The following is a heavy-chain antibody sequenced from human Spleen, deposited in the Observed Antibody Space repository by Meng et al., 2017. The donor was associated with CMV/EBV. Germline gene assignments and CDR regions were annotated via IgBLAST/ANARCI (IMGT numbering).Heavy chain of an antibody. Sequence: QLQLVESGXGVVQPGGXLRLSCAASGFSFSSYGMHWVRQAPGKGLEWVAFIRFDGGNKEYVDSVKGRFTISRDNSKITLYLQMNSLRTEDTAVYYCAKEGPSGSYRPAAGFFDYWGQGTLVTVSS. CDR1: GFSFSSYG. CDR2: IRFDGGNK. V-gene: IGHV3-30*02. D-gene: IGHD1-26*01. CDR3: AKEGPSGSYRPAAGFFDY. J-gene: IGHJ4*02.